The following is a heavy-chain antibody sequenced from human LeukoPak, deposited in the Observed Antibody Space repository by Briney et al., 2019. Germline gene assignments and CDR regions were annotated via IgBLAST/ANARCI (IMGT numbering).Heavy chain of an antibody. CDR3: AKEGDYYDSSGYPYFDY. D-gene: IGHD3-22*01. J-gene: IGHJ4*02. CDR1: GFTFSSYG. CDR2: ISYDGSNK. Sequence: GGSLRLSYAASGFTFSSYGMHWVRQAPGKGLEWVAVISYDGSNKYYADSVKGRFTISRDNSKNTLYLQMNSLRAEDTAVYYCAKEGDYYDSSGYPYFDYWGQGTLVTVSS. V-gene: IGHV3-30*18.